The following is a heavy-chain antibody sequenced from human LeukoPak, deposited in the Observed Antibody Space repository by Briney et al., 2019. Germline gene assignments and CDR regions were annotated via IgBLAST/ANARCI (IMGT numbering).Heavy chain of an antibody. CDR1: GFTFSSYA. D-gene: IGHD6-19*01. Sequence: GGSLRLSCAASGFTFSSYAMSWVRQAPGKGLEWVSAISGSGGSTYYADSVKGRFTISRDNSRNTLYLQMNSLRAEDTVVYYCAKDDGGSIAVAGQFDYWGQGTLVTVSS. J-gene: IGHJ4*02. CDR2: ISGSGGST. V-gene: IGHV3-23*01. CDR3: AKDDGGSIAVAGQFDY.